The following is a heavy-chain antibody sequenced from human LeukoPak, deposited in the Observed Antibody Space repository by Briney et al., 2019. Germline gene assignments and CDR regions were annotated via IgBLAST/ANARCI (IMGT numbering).Heavy chain of an antibody. CDR2: FDPEDGET. CDR3: ATLGIFGVVIDAFDI. D-gene: IGHD3-3*02. V-gene: IGHV1-24*01. J-gene: IGHJ3*02. CDR1: GYTLTELS. Sequence: ASVKVSCKVSGYTLTELSMHWVRQAPGKGREWVGGFDPEDGETIYAQKFQGRVTMTEDTSTDTAYMELSSLRSEDTAVYYCATLGIFGVVIDAFDIWGQGTMVTVSS.